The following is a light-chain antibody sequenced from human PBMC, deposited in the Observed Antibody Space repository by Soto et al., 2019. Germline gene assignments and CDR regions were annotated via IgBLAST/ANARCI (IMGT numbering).Light chain of an antibody. CDR2: GAS. CDR1: QNVNTN. CDR3: QQSHDWPLT. V-gene: IGKV3-15*01. J-gene: IGKJ4*01. Sequence: EKVMTQSPATLSVSPGERATLSCRASQNVNTNLAWYQQKPGQAPRLLISGASTRATGIPARFSGSGSGTEFTLSITSLQYEDFAVYYCQQSHDWPLTFGGGTKVEIK.